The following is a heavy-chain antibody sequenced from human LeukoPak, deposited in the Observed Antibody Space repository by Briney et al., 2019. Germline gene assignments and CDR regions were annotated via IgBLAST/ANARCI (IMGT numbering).Heavy chain of an antibody. CDR2: IWYDGSNK. J-gene: IGHJ4*02. D-gene: IGHD4-17*01. Sequence: GGSLRLSCAASGFTFSSYGMHWVRQAPGKGLEWVAVIWYDGSNKYYADSVKGRFTISRDNSKNTLYLQMNSLRAEDTAVYYCAREAGEDDYGDYGSNWGQGTLVTVSS. V-gene: IGHV3-33*01. CDR3: AREAGEDDYGDYGSN. CDR1: GFTFSSYG.